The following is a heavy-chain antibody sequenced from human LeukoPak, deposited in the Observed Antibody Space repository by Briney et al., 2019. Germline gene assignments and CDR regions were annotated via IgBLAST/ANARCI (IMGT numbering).Heavy chain of an antibody. J-gene: IGHJ4*02. Sequence: ASVKVSCKASGYTFTSYDINWVQQATGQGLERMGWMNPNSGNTGYAQKFQGRVTMTRNTSISTAYMELSSLRSDDTAVYYCARGPRYCSGASCYSFDYWGQGTLVTVSS. CDR2: MNPNSGNT. V-gene: IGHV1-8*01. CDR1: GYTFTSYD. CDR3: ARGPRYCSGASCYSFDY. D-gene: IGHD2-15*01.